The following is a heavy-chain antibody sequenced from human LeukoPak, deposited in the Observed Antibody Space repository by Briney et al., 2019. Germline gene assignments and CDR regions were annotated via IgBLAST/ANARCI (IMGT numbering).Heavy chain of an antibody. V-gene: IGHV3-48*04. CDR2: ISYSGRTV. J-gene: IGHJ4*02. D-gene: IGHD3-10*01. CDR1: GFTFSDYS. Sequence: GGSLRLSCAASGFTFSDYSMNWVRQAPGKGLEWISYISYSGRTVYNADSVKGRFTISRDNAKNSLFLQMNSLRAEDTAVYYCARTARAVMAHLDYGGQGTPVTVTA. CDR3: ARTARAVMAHLDY.